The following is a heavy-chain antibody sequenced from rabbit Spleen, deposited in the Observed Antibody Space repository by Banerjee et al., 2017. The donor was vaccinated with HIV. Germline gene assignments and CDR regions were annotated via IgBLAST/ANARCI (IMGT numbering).Heavy chain of an antibody. CDR2: IYAGSGST. D-gene: IGHD2-1*01. J-gene: IGHJ4*01. Sequence: QEQLEESGGGLVKPEGSLTLTCKASGFSFGDRDVMCWVRQAPGKGLEWIGCIYAGSGSTYYANWAKGRFTISKTSSTTVTLQMTSLTAADTATYFCARDAPGNGVSADFRLWGPGTLVTVS. CDR1: GFSFGDRDV. V-gene: IGHV1S45*01. CDR3: ARDAPGNGVSADFRL.